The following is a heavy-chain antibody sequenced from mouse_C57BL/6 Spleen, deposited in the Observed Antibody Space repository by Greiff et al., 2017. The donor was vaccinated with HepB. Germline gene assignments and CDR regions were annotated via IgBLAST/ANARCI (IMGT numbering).Heavy chain of an antibody. D-gene: IGHD3-3*01. Sequence: EVQVVESGGGLVKPGGSLKLSCAASGFTFSSYTMSWVRQTPEKRLEWVATISGGGGNNYYPDSVKGRFTISRDNAKNTLYLQMSSLRAEDTALYYCARGCDRDFDYWGKGTTLTASS. CDR2: ISGGGGNN. V-gene: IGHV5-9*01. CDR1: GFTFSSYT. J-gene: IGHJ2*01. CDR3: ARGCDRDFDY.